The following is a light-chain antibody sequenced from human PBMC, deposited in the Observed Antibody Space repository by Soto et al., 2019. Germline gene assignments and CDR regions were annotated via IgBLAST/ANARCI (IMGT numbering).Light chain of an antibody. J-gene: IGKJ5*01. CDR3: QQYNNWPPIT. CDR2: AAS. V-gene: IGKV3-20*01. CDR1: ETVSSDF. Sequence: EIVLTQSPGTLSFSPGDRAALSCRASETVSSDFLAWYQQKPGQAPRLLIYAASSRATGIPDRFSGTGSERDFTLTISSLHSEDFAVYYCQQYNNWPPITFGQGTRLEI.